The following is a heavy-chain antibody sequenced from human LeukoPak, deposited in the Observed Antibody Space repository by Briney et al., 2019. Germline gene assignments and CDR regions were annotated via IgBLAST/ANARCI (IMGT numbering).Heavy chain of an antibody. Sequence: ASVKVSCKASGGTFSSYAISWVRQAPGQGLEWMGRIIPIFGTANYAQKFQGRGTITTDESTSTAYMELSSLRSEDTAVYYCARWMSSYGFSYFDYWGQGTLVTVSS. CDR1: GGTFSSYA. CDR2: IIPIFGTA. CDR3: ARWMSSYGFSYFDY. V-gene: IGHV1-69*05. J-gene: IGHJ4*02. D-gene: IGHD5-18*01.